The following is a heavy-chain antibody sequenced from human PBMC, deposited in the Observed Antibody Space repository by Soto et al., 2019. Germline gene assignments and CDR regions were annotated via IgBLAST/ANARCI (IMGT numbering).Heavy chain of an antibody. D-gene: IGHD3-9*01. CDR3: ARSPGGYYID. J-gene: IGHJ3*01. Sequence: EVQLVESGGGLVQPGGSLRLSCADSGFSFSSYWMHWVRQGPGKGLVWVASINTDGSSTNYADSVRGRFTIARDNAKNALYLQMNSLRAEDTAVYYCARSPGGYYIDWGQGTMVTFSA. CDR1: GFSFSSYW. CDR2: INTDGSST. V-gene: IGHV3-74*01.